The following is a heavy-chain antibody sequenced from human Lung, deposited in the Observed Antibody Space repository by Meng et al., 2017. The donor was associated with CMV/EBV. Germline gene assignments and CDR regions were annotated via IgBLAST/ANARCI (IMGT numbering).Heavy chain of an antibody. CDR3: ARDLEY. D-gene: IGHD1-1*01. CDR2: LYDSGST. J-gene: IGHJ4*02. CDR1: GGSISSSTYY. V-gene: IGHV4-39*07. Sequence: PLPGSGPGPVRPSEPLSRTCLVSGGSISSSTYYWAWIRQPPGKGLEWIGSLYDSGSTYYHPSLKSRVTISVDTSKTYFSLKLRSVTAADTAVYYCARDLEYWGQGTLVTVSS.